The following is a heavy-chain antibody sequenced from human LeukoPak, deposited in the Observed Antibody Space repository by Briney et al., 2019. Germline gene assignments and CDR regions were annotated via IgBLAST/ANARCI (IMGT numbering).Heavy chain of an antibody. J-gene: IGHJ4*02. D-gene: IGHD6-13*01. CDR1: GGTFSSYT. CDR2: IIPILGIA. V-gene: IGHV1-69*04. CDR3: ARDFPSSSWVYFDY. Sequence: SVKVSCKASGGTFSSYTISWVRQAPGQWLEWMGRIIPILGIANYAQKFQGRVTITADKSTSTAYMELSSLRSEDTAVYYCARDFPSSSWVYFDYWGQGTLVTVSS.